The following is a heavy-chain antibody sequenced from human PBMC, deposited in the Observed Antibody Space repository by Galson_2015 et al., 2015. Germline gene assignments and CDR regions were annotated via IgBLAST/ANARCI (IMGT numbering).Heavy chain of an antibody. CDR3: ARGGWLRDYYYMDV. CDR2: INTNTGNP. V-gene: IGHV7-4-1*02. D-gene: IGHD5-12*01. Sequence: SVKVSCKASGYTFSSYAMIWVRQAPGQGLEWMGWINTNTGNPTYAQGFTGRFVFSWDTSVSTAYLQISSLKTEDTAVYHCARGGWLRDYYYMDVWGKGTTVTVSS. J-gene: IGHJ6*03. CDR1: GYTFSSYA.